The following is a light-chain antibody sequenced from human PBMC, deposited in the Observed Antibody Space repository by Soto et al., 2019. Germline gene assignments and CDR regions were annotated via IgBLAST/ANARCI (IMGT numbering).Light chain of an antibody. J-gene: IGKJ4*01. CDR1: QTISNW. CDR3: QQYNTYPLT. Sequence: DIQMTQSPSTLSASVGDRVTITCRASQTISNWLAWYQQKPGKAPKVLIFDASTLDGGVPSRFSGRRSGTDFTLTISSLQSNDFATYYCQQYNTYPLTFGGWTKVEI. CDR2: DAS. V-gene: IGKV1-5*01.